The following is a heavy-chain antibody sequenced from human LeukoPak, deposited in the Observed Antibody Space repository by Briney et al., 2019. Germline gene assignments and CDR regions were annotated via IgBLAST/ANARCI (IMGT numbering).Heavy chain of an antibody. D-gene: IGHD3-3*01. J-gene: IGHJ5*02. CDR3: ARDREYYDFWSGYQGWFDP. CDR2: ISSSGSTI. CDR1: GFTFSSYE. Sequence: PGGSLRLFCAASGFTFSSYEMNWVRQAPGKGLEWVSYISSSGSTIYYADSVKGRFTISRDNAKNSLYLQMNSLRAEDTAVYYCARDREYYDFWSGYQGWFDPWSQGTLVTVSS. V-gene: IGHV3-48*03.